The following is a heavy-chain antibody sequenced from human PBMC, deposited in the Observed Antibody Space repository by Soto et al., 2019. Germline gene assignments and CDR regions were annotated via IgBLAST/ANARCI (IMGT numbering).Heavy chain of an antibody. CDR1: GGTFSSYA. Sequence: XSVKVSCKASGGTFSSYAISWVRQAPGQGLEWMGGIIPIFGTANYAQKFQGRVTITADESTSTAYMELSSLRSEDTAVYYCARRVNDSSDKGYYWGQGNLVTVSS. CDR3: ARRVNDSSDKGYY. CDR2: IIPIFGTA. D-gene: IGHD3-22*01. V-gene: IGHV1-69*13. J-gene: IGHJ4*02.